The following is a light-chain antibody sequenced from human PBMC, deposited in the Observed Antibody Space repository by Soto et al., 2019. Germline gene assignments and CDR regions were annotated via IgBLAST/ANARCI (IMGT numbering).Light chain of an antibody. J-gene: IGKJ3*01. CDR2: DTS. CDR1: QSVSNY. Sequence: EIVLTQSPATLSLSPGERATLSCRASQSVSNYLAWYQQKPGQAPRLLIYDTSNRATGIPPRFSGSGSGTDFTLTISSLEPEDFAIYYCQQRSSWPPFTFGPGTRVDIK. V-gene: IGKV3-11*01. CDR3: QQRSSWPPFT.